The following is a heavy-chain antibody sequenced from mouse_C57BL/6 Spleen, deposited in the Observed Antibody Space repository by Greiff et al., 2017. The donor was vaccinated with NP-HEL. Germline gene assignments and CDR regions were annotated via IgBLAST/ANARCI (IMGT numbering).Heavy chain of an antibody. J-gene: IGHJ4*01. CDR1: GFTFSSYT. D-gene: IGHD2-5*01. CDR3: ARQAYYSNYVYAMDY. V-gene: IGHV5-9*01. Sequence: DVMLVESGGGLVKPGGSLKLSCAASGFTFSSYTMSWVRQTPEKRLEWVATISGGGGNTYYPDSVKGRFTISRDNAKNTLYLQMSSLRSEDTALYYCARQAYYSNYVYAMDYWGQGTSVTVSS. CDR2: ISGGGGNT.